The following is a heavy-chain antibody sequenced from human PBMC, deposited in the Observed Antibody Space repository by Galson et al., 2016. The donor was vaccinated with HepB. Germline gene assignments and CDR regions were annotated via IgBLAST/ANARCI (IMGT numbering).Heavy chain of an antibody. D-gene: IGHD2-8*02. J-gene: IGHJ6*02. Sequence: TLSLTCTVPGGSISSGYYYWSWIRQLPGKGLEWIGYISYSGSTDYNPSLQSRVTISADTSKNQFSLKLTSVTAADTAVYYCARDHCTGGVCYSSPRYYGMDVWGQGTTVTVSS. V-gene: IGHV4-31*03. CDR3: ARDHCTGGVCYSSPRYYGMDV. CDR2: ISYSGST. CDR1: GGSISSGYYY.